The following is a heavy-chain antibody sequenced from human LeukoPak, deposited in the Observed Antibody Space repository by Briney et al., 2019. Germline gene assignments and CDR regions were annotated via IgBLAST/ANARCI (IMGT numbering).Heavy chain of an antibody. CDR2: ISSNGGRT. Sequence: PGGSLRLSCSASGFTFSSYAMHWVRQAPGKGLEYVSSISSNGGRTYYADSVKGRFTISRDNSKNTLYLQMSSLRAEDTAVYYCVKGFDTAMAYFDYWGQGTLVTVSS. CDR1: GFTFSSYA. CDR3: VKGFDTAMAYFDY. D-gene: IGHD5-18*01. J-gene: IGHJ4*02. V-gene: IGHV3-64D*09.